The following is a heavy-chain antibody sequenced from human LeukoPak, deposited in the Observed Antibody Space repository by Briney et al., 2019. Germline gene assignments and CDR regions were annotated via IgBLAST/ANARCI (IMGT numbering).Heavy chain of an antibody. J-gene: IGHJ5*02. CDR3: ARVKYYDFWSGYSYWFDP. CDR1: GGSFSGYY. Sequence: PSETLSLTCAVYGGSFSGYYWSWIRQPPGKGLEWIGEINHSGSTNYNPSLKSRVTTSVDTSKNQFSLKLSSVTAADTAVYYCARVKYYDFWSGYSYWFDPWGQGTLVTVSS. CDR2: INHSGST. D-gene: IGHD3-3*01. V-gene: IGHV4-34*01.